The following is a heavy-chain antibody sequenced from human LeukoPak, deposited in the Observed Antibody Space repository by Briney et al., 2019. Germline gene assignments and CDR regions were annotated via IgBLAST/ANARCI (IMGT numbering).Heavy chain of an antibody. CDR2: ISYTGAT. D-gene: IGHD1-26*01. Sequence: SETLSLTCSVSGGSVDSNYYYWGWIRQPPGKGLEWIGSISYTGATHYSPSLESRVTISLDTSKNQFSLKLASVTPADTAVYYCAREGTRWADENWFDPWGQGSLVIVSS. J-gene: IGHJ5*02. V-gene: IGHV4-39*07. CDR1: GGSVDSNYYY. CDR3: AREGTRWADENWFDP.